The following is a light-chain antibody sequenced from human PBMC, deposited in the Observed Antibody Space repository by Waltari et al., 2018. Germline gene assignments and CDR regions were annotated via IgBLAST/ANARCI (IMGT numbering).Light chain of an antibody. CDR2: GTS. Sequence: RSYRASQSVTSIALTWYQQKRGQAPRLLIYGTSSRATGIPDRFSGSGSGTDFTLTISRLEPEDFAVYYCQQYDGEVVTFGGGTKVEI. J-gene: IGKJ4*01. CDR3: QQYDGEVVT. V-gene: IGKV3-20*01. CDR1: QSVTSIA.